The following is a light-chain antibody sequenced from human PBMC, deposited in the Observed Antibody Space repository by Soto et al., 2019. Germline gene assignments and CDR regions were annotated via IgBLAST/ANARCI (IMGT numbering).Light chain of an antibody. Sequence: QSVLTQPPSVSGAPGQRVTISCTGSSSNIGAGFDVHWYQQFPGTAPKLLIYRNTIRPSGVPDRFSGSKSGTSATLAITGLQAEDEADYYCQSFWVFGGGTKLTVL. V-gene: IGLV1-40*01. CDR3: QSFWV. CDR2: RNT. J-gene: IGLJ2*01. CDR1: SSNIGAGFD.